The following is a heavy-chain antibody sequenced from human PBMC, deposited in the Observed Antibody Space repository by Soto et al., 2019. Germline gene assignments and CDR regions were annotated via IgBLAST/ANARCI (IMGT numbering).Heavy chain of an antibody. CDR3: ARGALGYGSGSYYSIDY. CDR1: GYTFTSYY. J-gene: IGHJ4*02. CDR2: INPSGGST. D-gene: IGHD3-10*01. V-gene: IGHV1-46*01. Sequence: QVQLVQSGAEVKKPGASVKVSCKASGYTFTSYYMHWVRQAPGQGLEWMGIINPSGGSTSYAQKFQGRVTMTRDTSTSTVYMELSSLRSEDTAVYYCARGALGYGSGSYYSIDYWGQGTLVTVSS.